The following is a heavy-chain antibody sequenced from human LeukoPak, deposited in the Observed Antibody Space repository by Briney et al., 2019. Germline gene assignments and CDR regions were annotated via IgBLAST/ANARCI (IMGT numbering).Heavy chain of an antibody. CDR3: ARGGIAARFAY. J-gene: IGHJ4*02. CDR1: GFTLSSYE. Sequence: GGSLRLSCAASGFTLSSYEMNWVRQAPGKGLEWVSYISSGSSSIFYADSVKGRFTISRDNSKNSLYLQTNSLRVEDTAVYYCARGGIAARFAYWGQGTLVTVSS. D-gene: IGHD6-6*01. CDR2: ISSGSSSI. V-gene: IGHV3-48*03.